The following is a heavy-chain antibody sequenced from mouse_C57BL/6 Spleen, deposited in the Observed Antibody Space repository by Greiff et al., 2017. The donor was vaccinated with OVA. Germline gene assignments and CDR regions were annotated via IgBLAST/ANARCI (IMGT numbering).Heavy chain of an antibody. CDR2: ISSGGDYI. J-gene: IGHJ1*03. Sequence: EVQLVESGEGLVKPGGSLKLSCAASGFTFTSYAMSWVRQTPEKRLEWVAYISSGGDYIYYADTVKGRFTISRDNARNTLYLQMSSLKSEDTAVYYCTRGFYSNYGYFDVWGTGTTVTVSS. D-gene: IGHD2-5*01. CDR1: GFTFTSYA. CDR3: TRGFYSNYGYFDV. V-gene: IGHV5-9-1*02.